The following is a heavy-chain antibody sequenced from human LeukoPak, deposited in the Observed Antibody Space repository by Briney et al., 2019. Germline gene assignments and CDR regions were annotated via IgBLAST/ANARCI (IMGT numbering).Heavy chain of an antibody. CDR1: GYTFTDYY. D-gene: IGHD4-17*01. CDR2: ISPNSGGT. V-gene: IGHV1-2*06. Sequence: ASVKVSCKASGYTFTDYYVHWVRQAPGQGLEWMGRISPNSGGTNYAQKFRGRLTVTRDTSISTAYMELSSLRSADTAVYYCAKNRAGDYADYWGQGTLVTVSS. J-gene: IGHJ4*02. CDR3: AKNRAGDYADY.